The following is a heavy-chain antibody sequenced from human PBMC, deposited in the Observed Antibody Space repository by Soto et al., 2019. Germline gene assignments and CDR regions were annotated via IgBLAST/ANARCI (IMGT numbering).Heavy chain of an antibody. J-gene: IGHJ5*02. D-gene: IGHD6-13*01. V-gene: IGHV4-61*08. CDR1: GGSISSGGYY. CDR3: ARLTWEQLVLWFDP. CDR2: IYYSGST. Sequence: SETLSLTCTVSGGSISSGGYYWSWIRQHPGKGLEWIGYIYYSGSTNYNPSLKSRVTISVDTSKNQFSLKLSSVTAADTAVYYCARLTWEQLVLWFDPWGQGTLVTVSS.